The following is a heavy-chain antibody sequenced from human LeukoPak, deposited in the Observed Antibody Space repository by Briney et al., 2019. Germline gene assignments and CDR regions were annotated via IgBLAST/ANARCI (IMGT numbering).Heavy chain of an antibody. CDR1: GFTFSDYG. V-gene: IGHV3-30*02. Sequence: GGSLRLSCAASGFTFSDYGMHWVRQAPGKGLEWVTFIKFDGTTYYADSVRGRFTISKDNSKNTLYLQMASLRPEDTAVYYCARADYYHSSGPRDVFDIWGQGTMVTVSS. J-gene: IGHJ3*02. D-gene: IGHD3-22*01. CDR2: IKFDGTT. CDR3: ARADYYHSSGPRDVFDI.